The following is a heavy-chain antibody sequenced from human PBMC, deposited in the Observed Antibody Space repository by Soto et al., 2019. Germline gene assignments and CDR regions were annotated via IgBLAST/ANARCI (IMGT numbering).Heavy chain of an antibody. J-gene: IGHJ3*02. CDR1: LFTFSSYS. CDR2: ISSSSSTI. V-gene: IGHV3-48*04. D-gene: IGHD3-22*01. Sequence: VGPLRLSCSASLFTFSSYSRNLVINSPFKLLELVSYISSSSSTIYYADSVKGRFTISRDNAKNSLYLQMNSLRAEDTAVYYCARGDYYDSSGPFSDAFDIWGQGTMVTVSS. CDR3: ARGDYYDSSGPFSDAFDI.